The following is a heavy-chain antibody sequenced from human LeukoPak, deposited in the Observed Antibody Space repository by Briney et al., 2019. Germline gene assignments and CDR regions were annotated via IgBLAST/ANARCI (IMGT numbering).Heavy chain of an antibody. V-gene: IGHV1-69*04. D-gene: IGHD3-10*01. CDR1: GGTFSSYA. CDR3: ARDPPAGSGSYNDAFDI. J-gene: IGHJ3*02. Sequence: SVKVSCKASGGTFSSYAISWVRQAPGQGLEWMGRIIPILGIANYAQKFQGRVTITADKSTSTAYMELSSLRSEDTAVYYCARDPPAGSGSYNDAFDIWGQGTMVTVSS. CDR2: IIPILGIA.